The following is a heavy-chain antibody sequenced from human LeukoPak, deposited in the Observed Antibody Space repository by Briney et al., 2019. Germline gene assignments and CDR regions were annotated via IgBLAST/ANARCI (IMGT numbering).Heavy chain of an antibody. D-gene: IGHD5-24*01. CDR2: IKQDGSEK. CDR3: ARARDGFYDAFDI. Sequence: GGSLRLSCAASGFTFSSYWMSWVRQAPGKGLEWVANIKQDGSEKYYVDSVKGRFTISRDNAKNSLYLQMNSLRAEDTAVYYCARARDGFYDAFDIWGQGTMVTVSP. V-gene: IGHV3-7*01. J-gene: IGHJ3*02. CDR1: GFTFSSYW.